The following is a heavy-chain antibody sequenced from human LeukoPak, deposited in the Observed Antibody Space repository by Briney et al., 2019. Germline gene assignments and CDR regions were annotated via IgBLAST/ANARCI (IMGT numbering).Heavy chain of an antibody. CDR1: GGSISSSSYY. Sequence: SETLSLTCTVSGGSISSSSYYRGWIRQPPGKGLEWIGSIYYSGSTYYNPSLKSRVTISVDTSKNQFSLKLSSVTAADTAVYYCARRPPLCSGGSCYPGGEGPNFDYWGQGTLVTVSS. V-gene: IGHV4-39*07. D-gene: IGHD2-15*01. CDR3: ARRPPLCSGGSCYPGGEGPNFDY. J-gene: IGHJ4*02. CDR2: IYYSGST.